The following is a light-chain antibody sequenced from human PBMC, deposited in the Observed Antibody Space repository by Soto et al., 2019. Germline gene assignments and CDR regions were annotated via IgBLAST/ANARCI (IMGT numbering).Light chain of an antibody. CDR1: SGDISAYNY. V-gene: IGLV2-8*01. CDR2: EVN. J-gene: IGLJ3*02. Sequence: QSALTQSPSASASPGQSVTISCTGSSGDISAYNYVSWYQQHPGKAPKLIIYEVNKRPSGVPDRFSGSKSGITASLTVSGLQADDEADYYCGAHAGSNTWVFGGGTKLTVL. CDR3: GAHAGSNTWV.